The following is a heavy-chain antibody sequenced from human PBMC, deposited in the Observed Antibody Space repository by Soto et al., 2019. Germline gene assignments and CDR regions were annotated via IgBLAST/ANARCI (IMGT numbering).Heavy chain of an antibody. Sequence: GASVKVSCKASGYTFTGYYMHWVRQAPGKGLEWMGGFDPEDGETIYAQKIQGRVTMTEDTSTDTAYMELSSLRSEDTDVYYCATDGGRGYCCSTSCRQTTYYYYGMDVWGRGTTVTVSS. J-gene: IGHJ6*04. V-gene: IGHV1-24*01. CDR2: FDPEDGET. CDR3: ATDGGRGYCCSTSCRQTTYYYYGMDV. CDR1: GYTFTGYY. D-gene: IGHD2-2*01.